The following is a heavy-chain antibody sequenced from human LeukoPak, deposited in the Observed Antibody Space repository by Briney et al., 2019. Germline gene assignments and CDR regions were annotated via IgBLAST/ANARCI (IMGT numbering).Heavy chain of an antibody. V-gene: IGHV3-23*01. J-gene: IGHJ4*02. Sequence: PGGSLRLSCAASGFTFSSYAMSWVRQAPGKGLEWVSTVSIGGGSTYYADSVKGRFTISRDNSKNTLYLQMNSLRAEDTAVYYCTKGAVVVTAFPNWGQGTLVTVSS. CDR2: VSIGGGST. CDR3: TKGAVVVTAFPN. D-gene: IGHD2-21*02. CDR1: GFTFSSYA.